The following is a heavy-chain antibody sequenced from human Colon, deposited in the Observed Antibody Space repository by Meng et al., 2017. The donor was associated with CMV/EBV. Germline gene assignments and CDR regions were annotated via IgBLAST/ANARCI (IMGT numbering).Heavy chain of an antibody. D-gene: IGHD6-19*01. J-gene: IGHJ4*02. CDR1: GFTFSSYA. CDR2: IYSGGGST. CDR3: AKESSAPIVYSSGWKGYFDH. V-gene: IGHV3-23*03. Sequence: GESLKISCAASGFTFSSYAMSWVRQAPGKGLEWASVIYSGGGSTYYADSVKGRFTISRDDSKNTLYLQMNSLRAEDTAVYYCAKESSAPIVYSSGWKGYFDHWGQGTLVTVSS.